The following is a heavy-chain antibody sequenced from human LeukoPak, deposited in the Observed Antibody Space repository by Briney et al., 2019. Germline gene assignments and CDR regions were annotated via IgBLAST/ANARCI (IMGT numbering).Heavy chain of an antibody. V-gene: IGHV4-31*03. J-gene: IGHJ4*02. CDR1: GGSFSSGGFY. D-gene: IGHD2-21*02. CDR3: ARVPCGNDCFEYYFDY. CDR2: IYYSGST. Sequence: SETLSLTCTVSGGSFSSGGFYWSWIRQHPGKGLECIGHIYYSGSTYYNPSLMSRVTISADTSKNQFSLKLSSVTAADTAVYYCARVPCGNDCFEYYFDYWGQGTLVTVSS.